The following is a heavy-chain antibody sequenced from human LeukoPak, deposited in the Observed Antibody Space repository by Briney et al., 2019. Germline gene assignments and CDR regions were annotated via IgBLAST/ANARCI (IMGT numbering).Heavy chain of an antibody. J-gene: IGHJ4*02. CDR1: GFTFSSYG. CDR2: IWYDGSNK. Sequence: PGGSLRLSCAASGFTFSSYGMHWVRPAPGKRLEWVAYIWYDGSNKYYIDSVKGRFTISRDNSKNTLFLQMNSLRADDTAVYYCAKTSDQLLYSKFGFWGQGTLVTVSS. V-gene: IGHV3-30*02. D-gene: IGHD2-2*02. CDR3: AKTSDQLLYSKFGF.